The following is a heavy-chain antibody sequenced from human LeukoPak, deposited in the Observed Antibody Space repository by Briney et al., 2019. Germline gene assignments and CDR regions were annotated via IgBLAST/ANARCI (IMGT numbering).Heavy chain of an antibody. V-gene: IGHV1-69*06. CDR2: IIPIFGTA. J-gene: IGHJ4*02. CDR1: GGTFSSYA. Sequence: GASVKVSCKASGGTFSSYAISWVRQAPGQGLEWMGGIIPIFGTANYAQKFQGRVTITADKSTSTAYMELSRLRSDDTAVYYCAREETATIPFDYWGQGTLVTASS. D-gene: IGHD5-24*01. CDR3: AREETATIPFDY.